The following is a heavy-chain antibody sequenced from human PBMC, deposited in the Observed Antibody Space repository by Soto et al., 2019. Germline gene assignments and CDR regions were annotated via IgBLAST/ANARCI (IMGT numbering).Heavy chain of an antibody. D-gene: IGHD3-3*01. Sequence: QVQLVESGGGVVQPGRSLRLSCAASGFTFSSYAMHWVRQAPGKGLEWVAVISYDGSNKYYADSVKGRFTISRDNSKNTLYLQMNSLRAEDTAVYYCAREGTILGVVTIGGAFDIWGQGTMVTVSS. CDR3: AREGTILGVVTIGGAFDI. CDR2: ISYDGSNK. V-gene: IGHV3-30-3*01. CDR1: GFTFSSYA. J-gene: IGHJ3*02.